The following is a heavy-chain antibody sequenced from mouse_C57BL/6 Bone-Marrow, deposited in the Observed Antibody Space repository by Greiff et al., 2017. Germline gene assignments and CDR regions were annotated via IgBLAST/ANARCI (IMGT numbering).Heavy chain of an antibody. CDR2: LYPGSGST. V-gene: IGHV1-55*01. J-gene: IGHJ3*01. D-gene: IGHD2-1*01. CDR1: GSTFTSYW. Sequence: VQLPQPGAELVKPGASVKMSCKASGSTFTSYWITWVKQRPGQGLEWLGDLYPGSGSTNYNEKFKSKATLTVDTSSSTAYMQISSLTSEDSAVYYCAGYYGNLAWFAYWGQGTLVTVSA. CDR3: AGYYGNLAWFAY.